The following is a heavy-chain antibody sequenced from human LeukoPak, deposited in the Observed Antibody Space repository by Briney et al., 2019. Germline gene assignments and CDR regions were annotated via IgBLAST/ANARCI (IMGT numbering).Heavy chain of an antibody. CDR3: ARSEWIGELVYYFDY. CDR2: IYYSGST. Sequence: PSETLSLTCTVSGGSVSSGSYYWSWIRQPPGKGLEWIGYIYYSGSTNYNPSLKSRVTISVDTSKNQFSLKLSSVTAADTAVYYCARSEWIGELVYYFDYWGQGTQVTVSS. J-gene: IGHJ4*02. CDR1: GGSVSSGSYY. D-gene: IGHD3-10*01. V-gene: IGHV4-61*01.